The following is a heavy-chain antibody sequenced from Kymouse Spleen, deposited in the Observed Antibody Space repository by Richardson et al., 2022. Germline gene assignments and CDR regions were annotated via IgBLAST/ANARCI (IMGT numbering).Heavy chain of an antibody. J-gene: IGHJ6*02. CDR2: ISSSSSTI. CDR3: ASFGVVYYYYYGMDV. V-gene: IGHV3-48*02. D-gene: IGHD3-3*01. Sequence: EVQLVESGGGLVQPGGSLRLSCAASGFTFSSYSMNWVRQAPGKGLEWVSYISSSSSTIYYADSVKGRFTISRDNAKNSLYLQMNSLRDEDTAVYYCASFGVVYYYYYGMDVWGQGTTVTVSS. CDR1: GFTFSSYS.